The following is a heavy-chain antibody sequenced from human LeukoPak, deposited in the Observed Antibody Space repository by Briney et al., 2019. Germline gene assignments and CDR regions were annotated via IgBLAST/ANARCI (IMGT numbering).Heavy chain of an antibody. D-gene: IGHD3-16*02. CDR3: AKDNRSDFDY. V-gene: IGHV3-48*01. Sequence: PGGSLRLSCAASGFTFSSYSMNWVRQAPGKGLEWVSYISSSSSSTIYYADSVKGRFTISRDNSKNTLYLQMNSLRAEDTAVYYCAKDNRSDFDYWGQGTLVTVSS. CDR1: GFTFSSYS. J-gene: IGHJ4*02. CDR2: ISSSSSSTI.